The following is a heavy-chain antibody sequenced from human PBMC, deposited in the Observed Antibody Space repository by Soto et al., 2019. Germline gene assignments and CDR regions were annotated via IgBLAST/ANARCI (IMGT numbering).Heavy chain of an antibody. V-gene: IGHV1-46*01. CDR1: GYTFTSYY. CDR2: INPSAGST. Sequence: ASVKVSCKASGYTFTSYYIHWVRQAPGQGLEWMGMINPSAGSTSYAQKFQGRLTITRDTSTTTLYMESSSLRSEDTAVYYCARGDSGTQSWFDRFHRGNLGTFSS. CDR3: ARGDSGTQSWFDR. D-gene: IGHD1-26*01. J-gene: IGHJ5*02.